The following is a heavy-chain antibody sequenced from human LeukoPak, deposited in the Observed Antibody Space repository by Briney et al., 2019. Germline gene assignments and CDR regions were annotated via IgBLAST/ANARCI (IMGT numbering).Heavy chain of an antibody. J-gene: IGHJ6*03. CDR2: INHSGST. D-gene: IGHD5-24*01. V-gene: IGHV4-34*01. CDR1: GGSFSGYY. Sequence: SETLSLTCAVYGGSFSGYYWSWIRQPPGKGLEWIGEINHSGSTKYNPSLKSRVTISVDTSKNQFSLKLSSVTAADTAVYYCARRNERTPGYNYYYYYYMDVWGKGTTVTVSS. CDR3: ARRNERTPGYNYYYYYYMDV.